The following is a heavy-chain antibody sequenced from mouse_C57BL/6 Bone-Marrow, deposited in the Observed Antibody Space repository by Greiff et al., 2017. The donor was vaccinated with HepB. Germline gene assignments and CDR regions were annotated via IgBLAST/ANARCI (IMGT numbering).Heavy chain of an antibody. J-gene: IGHJ1*03. CDR3: ARSFFDV. CDR1: GYTFTDYY. Sequence: VQLQQSGPELVKPGASVKISCKASGYTFTDYYMNWVKQSHGKSLEWIGDINPNNGGTSYNQKFKGKATLTVDKSSSTAYMELRSLTSEDSAVYYCARSFFDVWGKGTTVTVSS. V-gene: IGHV1-26*01. CDR2: INPNNGGT.